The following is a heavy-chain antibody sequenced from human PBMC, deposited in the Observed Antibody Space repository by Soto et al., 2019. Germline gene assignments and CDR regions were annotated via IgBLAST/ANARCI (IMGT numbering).Heavy chain of an antibody. CDR2: ISAFNGNT. CDR3: ARGYCTNGVCYFPDY. Sequence: ASVKVSCTASGGTFSSYAISWVRQAPGQGLEWMGWISAFNGNTNYAQKLQGRVTMTTDTSTSTAYMELRSLRSDDTAVYYCARGYCTNGVCYFPDYWGQGTLVTVSS. J-gene: IGHJ4*02. D-gene: IGHD2-8*01. CDR1: GGTFSSYA. V-gene: IGHV1-18*01.